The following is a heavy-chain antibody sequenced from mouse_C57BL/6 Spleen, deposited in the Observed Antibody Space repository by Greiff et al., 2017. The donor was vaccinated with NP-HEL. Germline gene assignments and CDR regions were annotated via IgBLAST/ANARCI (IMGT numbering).Heavy chain of an antibody. D-gene: IGHD1-1*01. V-gene: IGHV1-82*01. J-gene: IGHJ4*01. Sequence: QVQLQQSGPELVKPGASVKISCKASGYAFSSSWMNWVKQRPGKGLEWIGRIYPGDGDTNYNGKFKGTATLTADKSSSTAYMQLSSLTSEDSAVYFCARGYYGKAMDYWGQGTSVTVSS. CDR2: IYPGDGDT. CDR3: ARGYYGKAMDY. CDR1: GYAFSSSW.